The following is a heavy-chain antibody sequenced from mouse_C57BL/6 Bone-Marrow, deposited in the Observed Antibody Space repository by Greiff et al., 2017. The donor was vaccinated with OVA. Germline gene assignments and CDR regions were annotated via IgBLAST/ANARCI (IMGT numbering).Heavy chain of an antibody. CDR1: GYTFTDYY. D-gene: IGHD2-5*01. Sequence: QVQLQQSGAELVRPGASVKLSCKASGYTFTDYYINWVKQRPGQGLEWIARIYPGSGNTYYNEKFKGKATLTAEKSSSTAYMQLSSLTSEDSAVYCCARQLHSNPYYFDYWGQGTTLTVSS. V-gene: IGHV1-76*01. CDR3: ARQLHSNPYYFDY. J-gene: IGHJ2*01. CDR2: IYPGSGNT.